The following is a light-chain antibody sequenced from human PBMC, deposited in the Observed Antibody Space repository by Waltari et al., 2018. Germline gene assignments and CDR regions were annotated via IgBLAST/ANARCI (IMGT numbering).Light chain of an antibody. Sequence: EIVMTQSPATLSVSPGERAALSCSPSQTINSHLAWYQLKPGQAPRLLMYRASTRATGIPARFSGSGSETEFTLTISSLQSEDFAVYSCQQYNNWPITFGQGTRLEIK. CDR2: RAS. J-gene: IGKJ5*01. CDR3: QQYNNWPIT. V-gene: IGKV3-15*01. CDR1: QTINSH.